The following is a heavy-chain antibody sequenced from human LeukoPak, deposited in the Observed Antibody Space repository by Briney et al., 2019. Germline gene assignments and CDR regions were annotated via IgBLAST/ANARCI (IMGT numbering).Heavy chain of an antibody. J-gene: IGHJ6*03. D-gene: IGHD3-10*01. V-gene: IGHV3-7*01. Sequence: GGSLRLSCAASGFTFSSYWMSWVRQAPGKGLEWVANIKQDGSEKYHVDSVKGRFTISRDNAKNSLYLQMNSLRAEDTAVYYCATGRITMVRGVIMYYYYMDVWGKGTTVTVSS. CDR2: IKQDGSEK. CDR1: GFTFSSYW. CDR3: ATGRITMVRGVIMYYYYMDV.